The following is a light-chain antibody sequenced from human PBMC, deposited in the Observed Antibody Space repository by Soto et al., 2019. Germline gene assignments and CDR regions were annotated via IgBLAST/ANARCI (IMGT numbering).Light chain of an antibody. J-gene: IGKJ1*01. CDR1: QSVSSN. V-gene: IGKV3-15*01. Sequence: EIVITQSPATRSVSPGERATLSCRASQSVSSNLAWYQQKPGQAPRLLIYGASTRATGIPARFSGSGSGTEFTLTISSLQSEDLAVYYCQQYNNWPPMTFGQGTKVDI. CDR2: GAS. CDR3: QQYNNWPPMT.